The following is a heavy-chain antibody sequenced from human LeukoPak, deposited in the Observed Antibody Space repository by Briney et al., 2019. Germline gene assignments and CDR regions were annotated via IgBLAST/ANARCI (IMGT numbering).Heavy chain of an antibody. CDR1: GFTFSTYA. CDR3: AKDGTPSGWYVNGDYYYYMDV. V-gene: IGHV3-23*01. Sequence: PGGSLRLSCAASGFTFSTYAMNWVRQAPGKGLEWVSSISGNGGSTYYADSVKGRFTISRDNFKSTLYLQMNSLRAEDTAVYFCAKDGTPSGWYVNGDYYYYMDVWGKGNTVTVSS. J-gene: IGHJ6*03. CDR2: ISGNGGST. D-gene: IGHD6-19*01.